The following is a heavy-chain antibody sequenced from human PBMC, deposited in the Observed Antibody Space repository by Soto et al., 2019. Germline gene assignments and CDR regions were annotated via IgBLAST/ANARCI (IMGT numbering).Heavy chain of an antibody. J-gene: IGHJ4*02. CDR2: INAGNGNT. Sequence: QVQHVQSGAEVKKPGASVKVSCKASGYTFTSYAMHWVRQAPGQRLEWMGWINAGNGNTKYSQKFQGIGTITRDTNCTTAYMELSSMTAKDSAVYYCARGTVLYVDRHWGQGTLVTVSS. CDR1: GYTFTSYA. V-gene: IGHV1-3*01. D-gene: IGHD2-8*02. CDR3: ARGTVLYVDRH.